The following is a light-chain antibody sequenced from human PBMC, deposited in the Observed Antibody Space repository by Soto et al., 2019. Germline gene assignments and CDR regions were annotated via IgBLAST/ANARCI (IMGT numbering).Light chain of an antibody. Sequence: VWSLTAATLSFYPRERAILSCKTSQSVSSSLAWYQQKPGPAPRLRIYDASTRATGIPARFSGSGSGTDFTLTISSLEPEDFAVYCCHQGSNWPPTLTLAGGTKVDIK. CDR1: QSVSSS. J-gene: IGKJ4*01. CDR2: DAS. V-gene: IGKV3-11*01. CDR3: HQGSNWPPTLT.